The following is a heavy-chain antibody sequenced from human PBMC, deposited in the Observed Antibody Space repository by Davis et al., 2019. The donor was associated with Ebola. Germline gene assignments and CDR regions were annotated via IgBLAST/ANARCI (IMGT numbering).Heavy chain of an antibody. D-gene: IGHD2-2*02. CDR2: IYPGDSAT. CDR3: ARRYCSSTSCYNLDY. J-gene: IGHJ4*02. Sequence: GESLKISCKGSGYSFTSYWIGRVRQMPGKGLEWMGIIYPGDSATRYSPSFQGQVTISADKSISTAYLQWSSLKASDTAMYYCARRYCSSTSCYNLDYWGQGTLVTVSS. V-gene: IGHV5-51*01. CDR1: GYSFTSYW.